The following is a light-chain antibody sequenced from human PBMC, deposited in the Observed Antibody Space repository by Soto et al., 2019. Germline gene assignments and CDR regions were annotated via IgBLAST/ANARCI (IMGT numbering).Light chain of an antibody. CDR3: SSFAGSYIHV. CDR1: NSDIGAYDY. CDR2: DVT. J-gene: IGLJ1*01. Sequence: QSVLAQPRSVSGSPGQAVTFSCTGTNSDIGAYDYVSWYQQLPGKAPKLIIYDVTKRPSGVPNRFSGSKSGNTASLTISGLQDDDEADSFRSSFAGSYIHVFGSGTKVTVL. V-gene: IGLV2-11*01.